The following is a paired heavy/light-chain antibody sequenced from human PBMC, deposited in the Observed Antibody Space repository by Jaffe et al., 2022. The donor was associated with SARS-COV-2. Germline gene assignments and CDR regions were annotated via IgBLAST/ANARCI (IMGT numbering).Heavy chain of an antibody. J-gene: IGHJ4*02. CDR3: VKDAPITGGGPQGYFDH. D-gene: IGHD2-15*01. V-gene: IGHV3-23*04. CDR2: ISVGGDT. CDR1: GFNFNTYA. Sequence: EVKLVESGGGLAQPGGSLRLSCVASGFNFNTYAMIWVRQAPGKGLEWVSGISVGGDTYFADSVRGRFDISRDNSKNTLYLQMNSLRGEDTAVYYCVKDAPITGGGPQGYFDHWGQGSLVTVSS.
Light chain of an antibody. CDR1: QDITNY. J-gene: IGKJ4*01. V-gene: IGKV1-33*01. CDR3: QQYDNLSQVT. CDR2: DVS. Sequence: DIQMTQSPSSLSASLGDRVTITCQASQDITNYLNWYQQKPGKAPKLLIYDVSNLQKGVPSRFSGSGSGTDFTFTISSLQPEDIATYYCQQYDNLSQVTFGGGTKVEIK.